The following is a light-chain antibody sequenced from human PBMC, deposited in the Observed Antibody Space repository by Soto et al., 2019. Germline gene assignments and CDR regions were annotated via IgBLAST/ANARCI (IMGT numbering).Light chain of an antibody. CDR3: QQYSTWPLIT. V-gene: IGKV3-15*01. Sequence: EIVMTQSPGTLSVSPGEGATLSCRASQTVSRHLAWYQQRPGQAPRLLIFGASTRATGIPDRFSGSGSGTDFTLTITFLQSEDFAVYYCQQYSTWPLITFGPGTRLDIK. J-gene: IGKJ5*01. CDR2: GAS. CDR1: QTVSRH.